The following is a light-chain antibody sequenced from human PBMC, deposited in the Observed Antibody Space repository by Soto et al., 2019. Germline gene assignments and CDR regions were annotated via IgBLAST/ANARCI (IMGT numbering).Light chain of an antibody. CDR2: AAS. Sequence: DIQITQSPSCLSASVGDRVTITCRASQSISSYLNCYQQKPGKAPKLLIYAASSLQSGVPSRFSGSGSGTDFTPTISSLQPEDFATYYCQQSYSTPWTFGHGTKVDIK. CDR3: QQSYSTPWT. V-gene: IGKV1-39*01. J-gene: IGKJ1*01. CDR1: QSISSY.